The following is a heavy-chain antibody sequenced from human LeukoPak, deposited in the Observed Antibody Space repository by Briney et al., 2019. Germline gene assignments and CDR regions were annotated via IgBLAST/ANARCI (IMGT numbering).Heavy chain of an antibody. J-gene: IGHJ4*02. V-gene: IGHV3-23*01. CDR1: GFTFSSYA. D-gene: IGHD7-27*01. CDR3: AKGIVNWGKSYFDY. CDR2: ISGSGAST. Sequence: GGSLRLSCAASGFTFSSYAMTWVRQAPGEGLEWVSAISGSGASTYYADSVKGRFTISRDNSKNTLHLQMSSLRAEDTAVYYCAKGIVNWGKSYFDYWGQGTLVTVSS.